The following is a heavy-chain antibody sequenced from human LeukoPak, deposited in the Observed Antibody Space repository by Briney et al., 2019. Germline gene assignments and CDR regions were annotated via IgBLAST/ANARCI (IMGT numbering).Heavy chain of an antibody. CDR3: ARGRHDDNLDY. V-gene: IGHV1-69*13. Sequence: GASVKVSCKVSGYTLTELSMHWVRQAPGQGLEWMGGIIPIFGTPNYAQKFQGRVTITADESTSTAYMGLSSLRSEDTAVYYCARGRHDDNLDYWGQGTLVTVSS. J-gene: IGHJ4*02. CDR1: GYTLTELS. CDR2: IIPIFGTP. D-gene: IGHD1-14*01.